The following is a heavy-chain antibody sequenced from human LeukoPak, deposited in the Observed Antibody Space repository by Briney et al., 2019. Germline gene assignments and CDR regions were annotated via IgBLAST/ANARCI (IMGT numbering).Heavy chain of an antibody. CDR1: GYNFSTYW. CDR3: ARRLYDSGWYLDY. CDR2: IYPSDSDT. D-gene: IGHD6-19*01. V-gene: IGHV5-51*01. Sequence: GESLKISCKGSGYNFSTYWIGWVRQMHGKGLEWMGIIYPSDSDTRYSPSFQGQVTISADKSISTAYLQWSSLKASDTAMYYCARRLYDSGWYLDYWGQGTLVTVSS. J-gene: IGHJ4*02.